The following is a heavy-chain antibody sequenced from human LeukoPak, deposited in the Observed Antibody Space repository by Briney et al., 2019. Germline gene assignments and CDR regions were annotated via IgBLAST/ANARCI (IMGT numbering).Heavy chain of an antibody. CDR2: IRKKVNTYAT. J-gene: IGHJ5*02. V-gene: IGHV3-73*01. Sequence: PGGSLRLSCAASGFTFSGSAMHWVRQAPGKGLEWVGRIRKKVNTYATVYAASVKGRFTFSRDDSKNTAYLQMNSLKIEDTAVCYCTRGGNYERGPWFDPWGQGTLVTVSS. CDR1: GFTFSGSA. CDR3: TRGGNYERGPWFDP. D-gene: IGHD1-7*01.